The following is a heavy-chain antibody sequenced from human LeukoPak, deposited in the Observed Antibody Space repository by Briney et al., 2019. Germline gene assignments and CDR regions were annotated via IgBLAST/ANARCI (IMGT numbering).Heavy chain of an antibody. J-gene: IGHJ4*01. CDR3: AKHFYTPFAY. CDR2: ISGSGGST. Sequence: GGSLSLSCAPSGFALSSYAMSCGPQAPGKGLEWVSAISGSGGSTYYADSVKGRFTISRDNSKNTLYLQMNSLRAADTAVYYCAKHFYTPFAYWGHGTLGTVSS. CDR1: GFALSSYA. D-gene: IGHD2-15*01. V-gene: IGHV3-23*01.